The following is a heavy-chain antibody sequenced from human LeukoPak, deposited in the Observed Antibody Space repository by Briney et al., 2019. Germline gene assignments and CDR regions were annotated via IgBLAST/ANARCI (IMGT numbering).Heavy chain of an antibody. D-gene: IGHD3-22*01. CDR3: AGLVGRYSSGLYYYYFDY. CDR1: GDSINSLDL. V-gene: IGHV4-4*02. CDR2: MYLSGTT. Sequence: SETLSLTCTVSGDSINSLDLWSWVRQPPGKGLEWIGEMYLSGTTHSNPSVKSRVTISIDKSKNQFFLNLSSVTAADTAAYYCAGLVGRYSSGLYYYYFDYWGQGTLVTVSP. J-gene: IGHJ4*02.